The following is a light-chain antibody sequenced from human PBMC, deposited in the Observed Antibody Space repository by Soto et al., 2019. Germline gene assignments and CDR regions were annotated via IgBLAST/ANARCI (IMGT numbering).Light chain of an antibody. V-gene: IGKV3-20*01. Sequence: EIVVNHSVSTQSLSQGERATLSCRASQSVSSSYLAWYQQKPGQAPRLLIYGASSRATGSPDRFSGRVSGTNFTLTICRLEPEDFTVDYRPVSASSLWTFARGTKVDIK. CDR2: GAS. CDR1: QSVSSSY. J-gene: IGKJ1*01. CDR3: PVSASSLWT.